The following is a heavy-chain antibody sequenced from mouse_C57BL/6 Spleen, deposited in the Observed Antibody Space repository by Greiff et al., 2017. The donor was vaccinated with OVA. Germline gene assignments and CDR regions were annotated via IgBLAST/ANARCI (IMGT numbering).Heavy chain of an antibody. CDR2: ISSGSSTI. V-gene: IGHV5-17*01. CDR1: GFTFSDYG. J-gene: IGHJ1*03. CDR3: AREGDGYYRYFDV. Sequence: EVMLVESGGGLVKPGGSLKLSCAASGFTFSDYGMHWVRQAPEKGLEWVAYISSGSSTIYYADTVKGRFTISRDNAKNTLFLQMTSLRSEDTAMYYCAREGDGYYRYFDVWGTGTTVTVSS. D-gene: IGHD2-3*01.